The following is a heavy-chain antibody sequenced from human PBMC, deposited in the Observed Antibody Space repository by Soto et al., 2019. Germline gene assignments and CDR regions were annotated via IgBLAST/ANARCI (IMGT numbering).Heavy chain of an antibody. D-gene: IGHD3-10*01. CDR2: ISYDGSNK. V-gene: IGHV3-30-3*01. CDR3: ARDRGYYGSGSYYKY. J-gene: IGHJ4*02. Sequence: QVQLVESGGGVVQPGRSLRLSCAASGFTFSSYAMHWVRQAPGKGLEWVAVISYDGSNKYYADSVKGRFTISRDNSKNTLYLQMNSLRAEDTAVYYCARDRGYYGSGSYYKYWGQGTLVTVSS. CDR1: GFTFSSYA.